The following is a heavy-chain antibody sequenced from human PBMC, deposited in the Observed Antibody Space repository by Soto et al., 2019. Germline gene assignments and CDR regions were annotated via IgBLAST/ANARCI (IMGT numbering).Heavy chain of an antibody. D-gene: IGHD4-17*01. Sequence: TCTVSGGSISSGGYYWSWIRQHPGKGLEWIGYIYYSGSTYYNPSLKSRVTISVDTSKNQFSLKLSSVTAADTAVYYCAKTTVTSESYYFDYWGQGTLVTVSS. CDR1: GGSISSGGYY. CDR2: IYYSGST. CDR3: AKTTVTSESYYFDY. V-gene: IGHV4-31*03. J-gene: IGHJ4*02.